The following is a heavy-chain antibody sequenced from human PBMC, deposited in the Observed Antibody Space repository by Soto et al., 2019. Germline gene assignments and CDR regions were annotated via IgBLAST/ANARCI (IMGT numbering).Heavy chain of an antibody. CDR3: ASDRGIVVVPAATANFYYFDY. V-gene: IGHV1-69*02. J-gene: IGHJ4*02. Sequence: GASVKVSCKASGGTFSSYTISWVRQAPGQGLEWMGRIIPILGIANYAQKFQGRVTITADKSTSTAYMELSSLRSEDTAVYYCASDRGIVVVPAATANFYYFDYWGQGTLVTVSS. CDR2: IIPILGIA. CDR1: GGTFSSYT. D-gene: IGHD2-2*01.